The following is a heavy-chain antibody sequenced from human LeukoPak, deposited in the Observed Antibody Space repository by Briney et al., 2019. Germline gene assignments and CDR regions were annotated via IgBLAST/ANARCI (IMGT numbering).Heavy chain of an antibody. CDR1: GFTFSSDG. CDR2: ISVSGAYT. D-gene: IGHD6-19*01. J-gene: IGHJ4*02. V-gene: IGHV3-23*01. CDR3: AKCSRGWLFDY. Sequence: GGALRLSCAASGFTFSSDGMSAVRPAPGKGLEWVSAISVSGAYTYYADSVKGRFTISRDNSKNTLYLQMNSLRADDTAVYYCAKCSRGWLFDYWGQGTLVTVSS.